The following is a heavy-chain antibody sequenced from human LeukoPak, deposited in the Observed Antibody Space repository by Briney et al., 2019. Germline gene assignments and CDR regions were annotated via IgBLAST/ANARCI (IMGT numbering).Heavy chain of an antibody. CDR3: AAYTYYDFWRGIGGWFDP. CDR2: ISSSGSTI. D-gene: IGHD3-3*01. J-gene: IGHJ5*02. Sequence: GGSLRLSCAASGFTFSDYYMSWIRQAPGKGLEWVSYISSSGSTIYYADSVKGRFTISRDNAKNSLYLQMNSLRAEDTAVYHCAAYTYYDFWRGIGGWFDPWGQGTLVTVSS. V-gene: IGHV3-11*01. CDR1: GFTFSDYY.